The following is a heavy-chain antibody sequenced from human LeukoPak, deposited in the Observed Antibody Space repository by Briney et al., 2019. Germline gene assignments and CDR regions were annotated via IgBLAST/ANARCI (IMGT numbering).Heavy chain of an antibody. CDR1: GFTFSSSA. CDR2: ITGSGGST. Sequence: PGGSLRLSCAASGFTFSSSAMSWVRQAPGKGPEWVSAITGSGGSTYYADSVKGRFFTSRDNAKNSLYLQMNSLRAEDMALYYCAKGQGTQYSSSSRWFDPWGQGTLVTVSS. D-gene: IGHD6-6*01. J-gene: IGHJ5*02. CDR3: AKGQGTQYSSSSRWFDP. V-gene: IGHV3-23*01.